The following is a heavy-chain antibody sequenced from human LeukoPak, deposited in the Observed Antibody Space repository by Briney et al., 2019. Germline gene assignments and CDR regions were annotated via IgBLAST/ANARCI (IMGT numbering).Heavy chain of an antibody. CDR3: ARPASGYGPALGLDY. CDR1: GYTFTSYG. J-gene: IGHJ4*02. V-gene: IGHV1-18*04. CDR2: ISAYNGNT. Sequence: ASVKVSCKASGYTFTSYGISWVRQAPGQGLEWMGWISAYNGNTNYAQKLQGRVTMTTDTSTSTAYMELRSLRSDDTAVYYCARPASGYGPALGLDYWGQGTLVTVSS. D-gene: IGHD3-16*01.